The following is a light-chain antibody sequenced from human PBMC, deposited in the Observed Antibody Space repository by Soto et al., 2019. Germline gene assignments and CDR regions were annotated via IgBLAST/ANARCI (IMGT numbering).Light chain of an antibody. CDR3: SSYAGRHVWV. Sequence: QSALTQSRSVSGSPGQSVTISCTGTSSDVSWYQHRPGKAPKLMIYDVYKRPSGVPDRFSGSKSGNTASLTISGLQADDGXXXXCSSYAGRHVWVFGGGTKLT. V-gene: IGLV2-11*01. CDR1: SSDV. CDR2: DVY. J-gene: IGLJ3*02.